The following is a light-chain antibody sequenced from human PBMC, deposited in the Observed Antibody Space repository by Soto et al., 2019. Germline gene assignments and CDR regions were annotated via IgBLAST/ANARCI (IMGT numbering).Light chain of an antibody. Sequence: SYELTQPSSVSVSPGQTARITCSGDVLAKKYGRWFQQRPGQAPVLLIYKDSERPSGIAERFSGSSSGNTVTFAISGAHVEDEADYYCYSATTNNLGAFGGGTKLTVL. CDR2: KDS. V-gene: IGLV3-27*01. CDR1: VLAKKY. J-gene: IGLJ2*01. CDR3: YSATTNNLGA.